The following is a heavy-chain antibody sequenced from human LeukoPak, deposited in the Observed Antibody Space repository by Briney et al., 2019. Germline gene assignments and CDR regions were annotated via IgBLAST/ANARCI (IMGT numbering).Heavy chain of an antibody. CDR1: GYAFSTYA. Sequence: GGSLRLSCAASGYAFSTYAMHWVRQAPGMGLEWVAVIWHDGSNQYYADSVRGRFTISRDNSKNTLSLQMNSLRAEDAAVYYCAREGLLAGQTGMDYWGQGTLVTVSS. J-gene: IGHJ4*02. V-gene: IGHV3-33*01. CDR2: IWHDGSNQ. D-gene: IGHD3-9*01. CDR3: AREGLLAGQTGMDY.